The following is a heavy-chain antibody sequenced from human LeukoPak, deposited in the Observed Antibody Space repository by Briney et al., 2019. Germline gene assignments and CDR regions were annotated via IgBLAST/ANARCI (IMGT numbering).Heavy chain of an antibody. J-gene: IGHJ4*02. CDR2: INPNSGGT. V-gene: IGHV1-2*02. CDR1: GYTFTGYY. D-gene: IGHD6-13*01. Sequence: SSGMVSCKASGYTFTGYYMRWVRQAPGQGLEWMGWINPNSGGTNYAQKFQGRVTMTRDTSISTAYMELSRLRSDDTAVYFCASFSEAATGPARDYWGQGTLVTVSS. CDR3: ASFSEAATGPARDY.